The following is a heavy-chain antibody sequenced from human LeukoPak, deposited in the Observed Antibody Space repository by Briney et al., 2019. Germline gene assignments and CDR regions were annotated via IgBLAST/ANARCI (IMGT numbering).Heavy chain of an antibody. Sequence: GGPMRFSCAASGFTFSSYAVSWVRKAPGKGLEWVAAISDSGGGTYHAASVKGRSTISRDNYKNTLYLQMNSLSTEDTAVYYGAKTTTGYRSGRYPGWPVDYWGQGTLVTVSS. J-gene: IGHJ4*02. CDR2: ISDSGGGT. V-gene: IGHV3-23*01. CDR3: AKTTTGYRSGRYPGWPVDY. CDR1: GFTFSSYA. D-gene: IGHD6-19*01.